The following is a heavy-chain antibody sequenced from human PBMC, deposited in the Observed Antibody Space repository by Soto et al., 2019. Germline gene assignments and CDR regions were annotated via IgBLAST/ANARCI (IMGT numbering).Heavy chain of an antibody. Sequence: AETLSLTCNVSGGSISKFYWAWIRKTAGNGLEWMGRVYATGTTDYNPSLRSRVAMSVDISKKTFSLRLRSVTGADSGVYYCVRDGSKSLRDWFDPWGQGILVTVS. CDR2: VYATGTT. CDR1: GGSISKFY. J-gene: IGHJ5*02. CDR3: VRDGSKSLRDWFDP. V-gene: IGHV4-4*07.